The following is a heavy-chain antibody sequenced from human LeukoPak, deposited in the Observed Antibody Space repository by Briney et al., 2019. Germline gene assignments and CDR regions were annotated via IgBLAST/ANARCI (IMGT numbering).Heavy chain of an antibody. Sequence: GGSLRLSCAASGFTFSNYGMHWVSQAPGKGVEGVTFIRYEGSNKYYADSVKGRFTISRDNSKNTLYLQMNSLRAEYTAVYYCAKRDSMYTSGSYYFDYWGQGTLVTVSS. CDR3: AKRDSMYTSGSYYFDY. V-gene: IGHV3-30*02. D-gene: IGHD6-19*01. CDR2: IRYEGSNK. CDR1: GFTFSNYG. J-gene: IGHJ4*02.